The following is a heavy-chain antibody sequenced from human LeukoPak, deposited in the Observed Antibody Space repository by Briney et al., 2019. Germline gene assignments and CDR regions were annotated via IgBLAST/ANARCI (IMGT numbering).Heavy chain of an antibody. CDR2: ISSSGSTI. V-gene: IGHV3-48*03. CDR3: ARDGIVATDYYYYYMDV. CDR1: GFTFSSYE. D-gene: IGHD5-12*01. J-gene: IGHJ6*03. Sequence: GGSLRLSCAASGFTFSSYEMNWVRQAPGKGLEWVSYISSSGSTIYYADSVKGRFTISRDNAKNSLYLQMNSLRAEDTAVYYCARDGIVATDYYYYYMDVWGKGTTVTISS.